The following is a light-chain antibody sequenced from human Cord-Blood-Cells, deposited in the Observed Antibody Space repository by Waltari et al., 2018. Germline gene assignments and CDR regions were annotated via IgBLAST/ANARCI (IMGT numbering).Light chain of an antibody. CDR3: QQRSNWLWT. CDR1: PSISSY. V-gene: IGKV3-11*01. Sequence: EVVLTQSPATLSLSLGLRATLSCRASPSISSYLAWYQQKPGQAPRLLIYDASNRATGIPARFSGSGSGTDFTLTINSLEPEDVAVYYCQQRSNWLWTFGQGTKVEIK. J-gene: IGKJ1*01. CDR2: DAS.